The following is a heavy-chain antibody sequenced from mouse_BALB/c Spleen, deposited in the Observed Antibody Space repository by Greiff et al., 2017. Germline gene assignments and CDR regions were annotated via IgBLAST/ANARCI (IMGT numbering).Heavy chain of an antibody. CDR3: AREDYYGSSYRYFDY. V-gene: IGHV5-6-5*01. Sequence: EVKLVESGGGLVKPGGSLKLSCAASGFTFSSYAMSWVRQTPEKRLEWVASISSGGSTDYPDSVKGRFTISRDNARNILYLQMSSLRSEDTAMYYCAREDYYGSSYRYFDYWGQGTTLTVSS. D-gene: IGHD1-1*01. CDR1: GFTFSSYA. J-gene: IGHJ2*01. CDR2: ISSGGST.